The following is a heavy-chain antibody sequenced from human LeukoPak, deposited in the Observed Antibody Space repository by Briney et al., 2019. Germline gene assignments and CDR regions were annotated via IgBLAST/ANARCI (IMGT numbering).Heavy chain of an antibody. CDR3: AKDPGAIQLWPHGAFDI. J-gene: IGHJ3*02. CDR2: ISGSGGST. V-gene: IGHV3-23*01. D-gene: IGHD5-18*01. Sequence: PGGSLRLSCAASGFTFSSYAMSWVRQAPGKGLEWVSAISGSGGSTYYADSVKGRFTISRDNSKNTLYLQMNSLRAEDTAVYYCAKDPGAIQLWPHGAFDIWGQGTMVTVSS. CDR1: GFTFSSYA.